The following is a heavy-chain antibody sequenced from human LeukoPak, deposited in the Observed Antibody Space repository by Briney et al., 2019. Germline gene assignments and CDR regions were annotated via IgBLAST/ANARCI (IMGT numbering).Heavy chain of an antibody. Sequence: PSETLSLICTVSGGSTSSGRYYWSWIRQPAGKGLEWIGRIYSSGTTNYNPSLKSRVTISVDTSQNQLSLKLSSVTAADTAVYYCARLPAGVAGTVDYWGQGTLVTVSS. CDR1: GGSTSSGRYY. CDR3: ARLPAGVAGTVDY. D-gene: IGHD6-19*01. V-gene: IGHV4-61*02. CDR2: IYSSGTT. J-gene: IGHJ4*02.